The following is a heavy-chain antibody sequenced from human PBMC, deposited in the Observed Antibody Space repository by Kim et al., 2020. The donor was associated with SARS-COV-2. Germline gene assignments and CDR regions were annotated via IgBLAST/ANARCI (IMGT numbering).Heavy chain of an antibody. CDR3: ARDRDRPDYGSGSYYIPGY. J-gene: IGHJ4*02. CDR1: GYTFTSYY. D-gene: IGHD3-10*01. V-gene: IGHV1-46*01. Sequence: ASVKVSCKASGYTFTSYYMHWVRQAPGQGLEWMGIINPSGGSTSDAQKFQGRVTMTRDTSTSTVYMELSSLRSEDTAVYYCARDRDRPDYGSGSYYIPGYWGQGTLVTVSS. CDR2: INPSGGST.